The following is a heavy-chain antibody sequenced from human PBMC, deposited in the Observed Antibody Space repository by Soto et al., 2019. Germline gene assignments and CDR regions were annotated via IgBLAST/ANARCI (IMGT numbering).Heavy chain of an antibody. CDR3: AKDLMGARFLEWLPRYYYYYYGMDV. V-gene: IGHV3-21*05. D-gene: IGHD3-3*01. J-gene: IGHJ6*02. Sequence: GGSLRLSCTASGFTFSSYEMNWVRQAPGKGLEWVSYISSSSYIYYADSVKGRFTISRDNAKNSLYLQMNSLRAEDTAVYYCAKDLMGARFLEWLPRYYYYYYGMDVWGQGTTVTVSS. CDR1: GFTFSSYE. CDR2: ISSSSYI.